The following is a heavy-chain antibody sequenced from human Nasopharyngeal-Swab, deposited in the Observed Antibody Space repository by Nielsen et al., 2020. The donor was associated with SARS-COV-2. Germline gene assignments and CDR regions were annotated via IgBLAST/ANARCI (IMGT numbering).Heavy chain of an antibody. CDR2: ISSSSSTI. CDR3: ARDSYPEEAYCGGDCYLNYYYYYGMDV. V-gene: IGHV3-48*04. Sequence: VRQAPGKGLEWVSYISSSSSTIYYADSVKGRFTISRDNAKNSLYLQMNSLRAEDTAVCYCARDSYPEEAYCGGDCYLNYYYYYGMDVWGQGTTVTVSS. D-gene: IGHD2-21*01. J-gene: IGHJ6*02.